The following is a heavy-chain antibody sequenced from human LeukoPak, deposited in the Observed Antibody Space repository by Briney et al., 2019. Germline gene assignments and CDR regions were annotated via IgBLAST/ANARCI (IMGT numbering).Heavy chain of an antibody. CDR1: GGSISSSSYY. J-gene: IGHJ1*01. D-gene: IGHD6-13*01. Sequence: PSETLSLTCTVSGGSISSSSYYWGWIRQPPGKGLEWIGNIYYSGSTYYSPSLKSRVTISVDTSKNQFSLKLSSVTAADTAVYYCARGRSSWYDLGYFQHWGQGTLVTVSS. CDR3: ARGRSSWYDLGYFQH. CDR2: IYYSGST. V-gene: IGHV4-39*01.